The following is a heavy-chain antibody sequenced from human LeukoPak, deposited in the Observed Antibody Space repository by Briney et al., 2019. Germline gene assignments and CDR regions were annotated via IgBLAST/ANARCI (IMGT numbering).Heavy chain of an antibody. Sequence: GGPLSLSCAASGLTFSCYPMSGVHKAPGRGLEWVSVFSGGRGNTYYADSEERRFTISRDHSKTPLSLQMNSQSAEDPAVYYFAKVGCSEMEWLLYSEPWGQGTLGTVSS. D-gene: IGHD3-3*01. CDR3: AKVGCSEMEWLLYSEP. J-gene: IGHJ5*02. V-gene: IGHV3-23*01. CDR1: GLTFSCYP. CDR2: FSGGRGNT.